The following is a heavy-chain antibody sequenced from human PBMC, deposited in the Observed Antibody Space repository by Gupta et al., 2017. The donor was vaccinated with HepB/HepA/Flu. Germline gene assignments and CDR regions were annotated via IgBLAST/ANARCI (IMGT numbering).Heavy chain of an antibody. CDR1: GYTFTGYH. J-gene: IGHJ4*02. V-gene: IGHV1-2*02. CDR3: ARVPADYAYYFDY. D-gene: IGHD4/OR15-4a*01. Sequence: QVQLVQSGAEVKKPGASVKVSCQASGYTFTGYHMHWVRQAPGQGLEWMGWINPNSGGENYAQKFQGRVTMTRDTSISTAYMELSRLRSDDTAVYYCARVPADYAYYFDYWGQGTLVTVSS. CDR2: INPNSGGE.